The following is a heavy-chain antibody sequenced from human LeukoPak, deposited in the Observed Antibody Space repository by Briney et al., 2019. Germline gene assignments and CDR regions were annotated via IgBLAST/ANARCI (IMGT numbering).Heavy chain of an antibody. CDR3: ARGLRRYCSSTSCYTMGYNWFDP. V-gene: IGHV4-34*01. D-gene: IGHD2-2*02. J-gene: IGHJ5*02. CDR1: GGSFSGYY. CDR2: INHSGST. Sequence: PSETLSLTCAVYGGSFSGYYWSWIRQPPGKRLEWIGEINHSGSTNYNLSLKSRVTISVDTSKNQFSLKLSSVTAADTAVYYCARGLRRYCSSTSCYTMGYNWFDPWGQGTLVTVSS.